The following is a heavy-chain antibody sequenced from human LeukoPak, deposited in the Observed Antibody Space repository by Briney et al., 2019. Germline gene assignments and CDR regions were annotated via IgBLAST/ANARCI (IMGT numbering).Heavy chain of an antibody. J-gene: IGHJ3*02. D-gene: IGHD5-24*01. V-gene: IGHV3-72*01. CDR2: SRSKAQSYST. CDR1: GFTFSDHY. Sequence: PGGSLRLSCAVSGFTFSDHYMDWVRQAPGKGLEWVARSRSKAQSYSTEYAASVKGRFTISRDDPKDLLYLQMNSLKTEDTAVYYCAREGRDAYNYAFDTWGQGTMVTVSS. CDR3: AREGRDAYNYAFDT.